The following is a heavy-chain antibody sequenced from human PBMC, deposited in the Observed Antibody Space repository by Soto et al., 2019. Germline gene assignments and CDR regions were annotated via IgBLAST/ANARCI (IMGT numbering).Heavy chain of an antibody. CDR2: IYYSGST. Sequence: SETLSLTCTVSGGSISSGGYYWSWIRQHPGKGLEWIGYIYYSGSTYYNPSLKSRVTISVDTSKNQFSLKLSSVTAADTAVYYCAREGFNVPLDYWGQGTLVTVSS. CDR1: GGSISSGGYY. D-gene: IGHD3-10*01. J-gene: IGHJ4*02. V-gene: IGHV4-31*03. CDR3: AREGFNVPLDY.